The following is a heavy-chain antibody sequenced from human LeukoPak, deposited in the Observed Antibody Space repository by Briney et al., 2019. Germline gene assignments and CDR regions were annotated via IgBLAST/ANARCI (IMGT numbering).Heavy chain of an antibody. CDR1: GGSISSYY. Sequence: SETLSLTCTVSGGSISSYYWSWIRQPPGNPLEWIGYIFHSGTANYHPSLKSRVTISIDTSENQFSLKLSSVTAADTAVYYCARKVYSFDVFDYWGQGTLVTVSS. CDR2: IFHSGTA. D-gene: IGHD2-15*01. CDR3: ARKVYSFDVFDY. J-gene: IGHJ4*02. V-gene: IGHV4-59*01.